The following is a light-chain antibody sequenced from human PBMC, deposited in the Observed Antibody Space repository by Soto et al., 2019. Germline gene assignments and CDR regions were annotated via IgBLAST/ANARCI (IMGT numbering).Light chain of an antibody. CDR3: QQSYTTPQTT. Sequence: DIQMTQSPSSLSASVGDRVTITCRASQSISSYLNWYQQKPGKAPKLLIYAASSLQSGVPSRFSGSGSGTDFTLTINSLQPEDFATYYCQQSYTTPQTTFGQGTRLEIK. CDR2: AAS. V-gene: IGKV1-39*01. CDR1: QSISSY. J-gene: IGKJ5*01.